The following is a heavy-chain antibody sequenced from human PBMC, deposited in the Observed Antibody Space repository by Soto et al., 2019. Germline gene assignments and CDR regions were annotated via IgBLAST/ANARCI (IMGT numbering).Heavy chain of an antibody. CDR3: ASTIVLVPAATFYYYYGMDV. CDR2: IYYSGST. D-gene: IGHD2-2*01. CDR1: GGSISSGGYY. Sequence: QVQLQESGPGLVKPSQTLSLTCTVSGGSISSGGYYWSWIRQHPGKGLEWIGYIYYSGSTYYNPSLKSRVTISVDTSKNQFSLKLSSVTAADTAVYYCASTIVLVPAATFYYYYGMDVWGQGTTVTVSS. J-gene: IGHJ6*02. V-gene: IGHV4-31*03.